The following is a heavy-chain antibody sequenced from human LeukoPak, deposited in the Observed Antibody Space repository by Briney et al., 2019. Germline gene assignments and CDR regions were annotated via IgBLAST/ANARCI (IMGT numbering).Heavy chain of an antibody. Sequence: SETLSLTCTVSGDSVRTNNYYWSWIRQPPGKGLEWIGYIYYSGSTYYNPSLKSRVTISVDTSKNQFSLKLSSVTAADTAVYYCARDATLSLYYAFDIWGQGTMVTVSS. V-gene: IGHV4-30-4*01. J-gene: IGHJ3*02. CDR1: GDSVRTNNYY. CDR3: ARDATLSLYYAFDI. D-gene: IGHD2-15*01. CDR2: IYYSGST.